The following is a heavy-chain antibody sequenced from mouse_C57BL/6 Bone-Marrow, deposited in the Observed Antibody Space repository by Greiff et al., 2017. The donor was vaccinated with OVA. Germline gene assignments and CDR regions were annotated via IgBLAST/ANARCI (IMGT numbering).Heavy chain of an antibody. J-gene: IGHJ1*03. D-gene: IGHD1-1*02. CDR3: ARQGVARNWYFDV. CDR1: GYTFTSYG. V-gene: IGHV1-81*01. CDR2: IYPRSGNT. Sequence: VQLQQSGAELARPGASVKLSCKASGYTFTSYGISWVKQRTGQGLEWIGEIYPRSGNTYYNEKFKGKAPLTADKSSSTAYMELRSLTSEDSAVYFCARQGVARNWYFDVWGTGTTVTVSS.